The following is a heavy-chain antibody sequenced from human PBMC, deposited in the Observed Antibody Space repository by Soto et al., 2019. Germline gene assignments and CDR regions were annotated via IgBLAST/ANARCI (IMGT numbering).Heavy chain of an antibody. D-gene: IGHD6-19*01. Sequence: QITLKESGPTLVKPTQTLTLTCTFSGFSLSTSGVGVGWIRQPPGKALEWLALIYWDDDKRYSPSLKSRLTITKDTSKNHGVLTMNNMDPVDTAKYYCGHRAVAGLNDAFEIWGQGTMVTVSS. CDR2: IYWDDDK. J-gene: IGHJ3*02. CDR1: GFSLSTSGVG. V-gene: IGHV2-5*02. CDR3: GHRAVAGLNDAFEI.